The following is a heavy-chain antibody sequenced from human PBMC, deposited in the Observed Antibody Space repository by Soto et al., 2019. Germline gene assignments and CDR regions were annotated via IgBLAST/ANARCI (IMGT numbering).Heavy chain of an antibody. D-gene: IGHD3-10*01. CDR1: GLTFSSYI. V-gene: IGHV3-48*02. CDR2: ISISSSTK. J-gene: IGHJ4*02. Sequence: GSLRLSFAASGLTFSSYIINWVRQAPGKGLEWVSYISISSSTKYYADSVKGRFTISRDNAKNSLYLQMNSLRDEDTAVYYCARGGGFFDYWGQGTLVTVSS. CDR3: ARGGGFFDY.